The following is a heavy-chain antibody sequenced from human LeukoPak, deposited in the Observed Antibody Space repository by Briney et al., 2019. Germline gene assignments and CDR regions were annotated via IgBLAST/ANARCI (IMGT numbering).Heavy chain of an antibody. Sequence: GGSLRLSCAPSGFMFSRHWMSWVRQAPGKGPEWVANIKQDGSERYYVDSVKGRFTISGDNAKNSLYLQMNSLRAEDTAVYYCARDGGHSTDFDYWGQGTLVTVSS. CDR1: GFMFSRHW. V-gene: IGHV3-7*01. CDR3: ARDGGHSTDFDY. J-gene: IGHJ4*02. D-gene: IGHD2/OR15-2a*01. CDR2: IKQDGSER.